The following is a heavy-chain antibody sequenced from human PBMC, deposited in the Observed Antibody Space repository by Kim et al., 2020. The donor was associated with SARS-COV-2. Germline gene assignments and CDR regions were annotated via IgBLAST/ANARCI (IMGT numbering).Heavy chain of an antibody. J-gene: IGHJ4*02. V-gene: IGHV4-59*01. D-gene: IGHD3-10*01. CDR2: IYYSGST. CDR3: ARGRGYFYY. Sequence: SETLSLTCTVSGGSISSYYWSWIRQPPGKGLEWIGYIYYSGSTKYNPSLKSRVTISVDTSKNQFSLKLTSVTAADTAVYYCARGRGYFYYWGQGTLVTVS. CDR1: GGSISSYY.